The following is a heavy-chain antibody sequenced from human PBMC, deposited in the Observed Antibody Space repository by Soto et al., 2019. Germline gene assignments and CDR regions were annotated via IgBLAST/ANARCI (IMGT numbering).Heavy chain of an antibody. V-gene: IGHV4-59*01. Sequence: SETLSLTCTVSGGSISSYYWSWIRQPPGKGLEWIGYIYYSGSTNYNPSLKSRVTISVDTSKNQFSLKLSSVTVADTAVYYCARSVGGFSTFDYWGQGTQVTVSS. CDR2: IYYSGST. J-gene: IGHJ4*02. D-gene: IGHD3-16*01. CDR3: ARSVGGFSTFDY. CDR1: GGSISSYY.